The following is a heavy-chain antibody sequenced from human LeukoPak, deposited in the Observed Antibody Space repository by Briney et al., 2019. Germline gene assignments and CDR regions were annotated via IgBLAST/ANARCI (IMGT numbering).Heavy chain of an antibody. Sequence: SETLSLTCSVSGSSISNYYWTWIRQPPGKGLEWIACIYYTGSTNYNPSLKSRVTISIDTSKNQFSLKLISVTAADTAVYYCARDHINGLETTWGQGTMVTVSS. CDR3: ARDHINGLETT. CDR1: GSSISNYY. V-gene: IGHV4-59*01. J-gene: IGHJ3*01. CDR2: IYYTGST. D-gene: IGHD1-14*01.